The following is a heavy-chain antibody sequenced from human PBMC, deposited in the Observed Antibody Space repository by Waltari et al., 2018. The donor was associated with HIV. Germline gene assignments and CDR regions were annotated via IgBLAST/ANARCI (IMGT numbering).Heavy chain of an antibody. V-gene: IGHV1-2*04. CDR3: ARDGYSYESGMDV. D-gene: IGHD5-18*01. Sequence: VQLVQSGAVVKKPGASVKVPCKASGYTFTGYYIHWVRHAPGQGLARTGWINPNSGGTNYAQKFQGWVTMTRDTSISTAYMELSRLRSDDTAVYYWARDGYSYESGMDVWGQGTTVTVSS. CDR1: GYTFTGYY. CDR2: INPNSGGT. J-gene: IGHJ6*02.